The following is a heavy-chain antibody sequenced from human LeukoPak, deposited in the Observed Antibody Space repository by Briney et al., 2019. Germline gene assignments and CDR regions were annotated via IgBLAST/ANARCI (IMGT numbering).Heavy chain of an antibody. CDR2: IFQGGGEI. J-gene: IGHJ4*02. V-gene: IGHV3-23*01. CDR1: GFTFSTFA. CDR3: ATYRQVLLPFES. D-gene: IGHD2/OR15-2a*01. Sequence: GGSLRLSCAASGFTFSTFAMIWVRQPPGKGLEWVSSIFQGGGEIHYADSVRGRFTISRGNSKSILSLQMNSLRAEDTAIYYCATYRQVLLPFESWGQGTLVTVSS.